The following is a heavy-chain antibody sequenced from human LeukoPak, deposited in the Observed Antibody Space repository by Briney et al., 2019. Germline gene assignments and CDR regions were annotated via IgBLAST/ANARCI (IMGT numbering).Heavy chain of an antibody. J-gene: IGHJ4*02. Sequence: GGSLRLSCAASRFTISSYAMSWVRQAPGKGLEWVSVIYSGGSTYYADSVKGRFTISRDKSKNTLYLQMNSLRAEDTAVYYCASTQRGDYFDYWGQGTLVTVSS. CDR1: RFTISSYA. CDR3: ASTQRGDYFDY. V-gene: IGHV3-66*01. CDR2: IYSGGST. D-gene: IGHD2-15*01.